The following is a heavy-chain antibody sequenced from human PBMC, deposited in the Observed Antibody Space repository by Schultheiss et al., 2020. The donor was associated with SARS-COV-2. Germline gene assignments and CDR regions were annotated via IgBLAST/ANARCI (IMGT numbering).Heavy chain of an antibody. CDR3: ARDSYDSSGYYGGFDY. D-gene: IGHD3-22*01. J-gene: IGHJ4*02. CDR1: GFTVSSNY. CDR2: IYSGGST. Sequence: GESLKISCAASGFTVSSNYMSWVRQAPGKGLEWVSVIYSGGSTYYADSVKGRFTISRDNSKNTLYLQMNSLRAEDTAVYYCARDSYDSSGYYGGFDYWGQGTLVTVSS. V-gene: IGHV3-53*05.